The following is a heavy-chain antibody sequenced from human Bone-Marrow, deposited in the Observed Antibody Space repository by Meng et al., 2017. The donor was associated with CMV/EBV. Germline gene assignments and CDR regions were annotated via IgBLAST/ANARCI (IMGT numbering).Heavy chain of an antibody. D-gene: IGHD6-6*01. V-gene: IGHV3-53*01. J-gene: IGHJ4*02. CDR2: IYRSGST. Sequence: GGSLRLSCVASGFTVSSDSMSWVRQAPGKGLEWVSAIYRSGSTYYADSVKGRFTISRDTSKNTMYLQMNSLRAEDTAVYYCAKDLMGSSGRGYFDYWGQGTLVTVSS. CDR3: AKDLMGSSGRGYFDY. CDR1: GFTVSSDS.